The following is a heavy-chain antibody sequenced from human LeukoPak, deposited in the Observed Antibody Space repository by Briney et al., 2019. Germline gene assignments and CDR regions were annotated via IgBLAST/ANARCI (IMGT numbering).Heavy chain of an antibody. Sequence: GASVKVSCKASGYTFTSYGISWVRQAPGQGLEWMGWISAYNGNTNYAQKLQGRVTMTTDTSTSTASMELRSLRSDDTAVYYCARDSFGEWLVQAAWGQGTLVTVSS. D-gene: IGHD6-19*01. CDR2: ISAYNGNT. J-gene: IGHJ1*01. V-gene: IGHV1-18*01. CDR3: ARDSFGEWLVQAA. CDR1: GYTFTSYG.